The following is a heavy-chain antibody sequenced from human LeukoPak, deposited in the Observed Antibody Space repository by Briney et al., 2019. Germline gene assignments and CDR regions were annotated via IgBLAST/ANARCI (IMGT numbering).Heavy chain of an antibody. CDR1: GGSISSGSYY. V-gene: IGHV4-61*02. D-gene: IGHD4-17*01. Sequence: SETLSLTCTVSGGSISSGSYYWSWIRQPAGKGLEWIGRIYTSGSTNYNPSLKSRVTISVDTSKNQFSLKLSSATAADTAVYYCARDGGYGDYVNWFDPWGQGTLVTVSS. CDR2: IYTSGST. J-gene: IGHJ5*02. CDR3: ARDGGYGDYVNWFDP.